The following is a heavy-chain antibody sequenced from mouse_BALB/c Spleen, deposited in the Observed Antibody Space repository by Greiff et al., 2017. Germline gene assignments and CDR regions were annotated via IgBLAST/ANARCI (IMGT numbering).Heavy chain of an antibody. D-gene: IGHD4-1*01. CDR3: ARYNWDWYFDV. V-gene: IGHV5-17*02. J-gene: IGHJ1*01. Sequence: DVHLVESGGGLVQPGGSRKLSCAASGFTFSSFGMHWVRQAPEKGLEWVAYISSGSSTIYYADTVKGRFTISRDNPKNTLFLQMTSLRSEDTAMYYCARYNWDWYFDVWGAGTTVTVSS. CDR1: GFTFSSFG. CDR2: ISSGSSTI.